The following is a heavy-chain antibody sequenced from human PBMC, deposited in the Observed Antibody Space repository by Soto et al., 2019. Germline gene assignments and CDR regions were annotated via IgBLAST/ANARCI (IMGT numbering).Heavy chain of an antibody. CDR3: ARSDILTGYYKGGVYYGMDV. CDR1: GFTVSSNY. V-gene: IGHV3-53*01. CDR2: IYSGGST. J-gene: IGHJ6*02. D-gene: IGHD3-9*01. Sequence: GGSLRLSCAASGFTVSSNYMSWVRQAPGKGLEWVSVIYSGGSTYYADSVKGRFTISRDNSKNTLYLQMNSQRAEDTAVYYCARSDILTGYYKGGVYYGMDVWGQGTTVTVSS.